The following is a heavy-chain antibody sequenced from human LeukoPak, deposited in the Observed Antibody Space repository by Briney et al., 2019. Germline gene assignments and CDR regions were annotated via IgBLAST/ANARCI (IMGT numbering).Heavy chain of an antibody. J-gene: IGHJ4*01. CDR2: ISFTDTT. CDR3: ARAGYSGYDY. D-gene: IGHD5-12*01. CDR1: GGSINSNTYY. V-gene: IGHV4-61*09. Sequence: TSETLSLTCTVSGGSINSNTYYWSWIRQPAGKELEWIGHISFTDTTNYNPSLKSRVTISGDTSKNQFSLNLKSVTAADTAVYYCARAGYSGYDYWGHGALVTVSS.